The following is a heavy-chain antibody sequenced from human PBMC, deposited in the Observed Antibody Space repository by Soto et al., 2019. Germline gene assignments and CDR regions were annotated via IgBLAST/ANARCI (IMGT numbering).Heavy chain of an antibody. Sequence: SETLCRTCTVSVDSVTSVSDYFSCILQPPGKGVEWIVYIYYSGSDDYNPSLGSRVTISIDTSKNQFSLKLTSVTAADTAVYYCARGVGFGYYYYHMVLWGQGNTVT. J-gene: IGHJ6*02. D-gene: IGHD3-10*01. V-gene: IGHV4-61*01. CDR2: IYYSGSD. CDR1: VDSVTSVSDY. CDR3: ARGVGFGYYYYHMVL.